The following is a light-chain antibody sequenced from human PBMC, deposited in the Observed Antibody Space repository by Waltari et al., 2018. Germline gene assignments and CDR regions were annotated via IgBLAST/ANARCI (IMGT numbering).Light chain of an antibody. CDR3: ASYVNSFALV. CDR2: VIK. J-gene: IGLJ2*01. Sequence: HSALTQPASVSGSPGQSISISCAGTTSDIGAYDLVSWYQKYPDKAPKLISYVIKNRPSDISPRFSASKAGDTASLTISGLQAEDEAEYYCASYVNSFALVFGGGTKVSVL. V-gene: IGLV2-14*01. CDR1: TSDIGAYDL.